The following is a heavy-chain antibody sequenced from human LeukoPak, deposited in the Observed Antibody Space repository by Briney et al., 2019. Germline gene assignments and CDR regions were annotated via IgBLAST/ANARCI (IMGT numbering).Heavy chain of an antibody. V-gene: IGHV3-21*01. CDR2: ISSSSSYI. CDR1: GFTFSSYS. D-gene: IGHD2-8*01. CDR3: ARWCTNGVCYNGQVAYYYMDV. Sequence: PGGSLILSCAASGFTFSSYSMNWVRQAPGKGLEWVSSISSSSSYIYYADSVKGRFTISRDNAKNSLYLQMNSLRAEDTAVYYCARWCTNGVCYNGQVAYYYMDVWGKGTTVTVSS. J-gene: IGHJ6*03.